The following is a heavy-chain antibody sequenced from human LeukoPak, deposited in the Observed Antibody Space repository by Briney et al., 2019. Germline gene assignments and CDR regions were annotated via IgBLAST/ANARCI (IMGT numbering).Heavy chain of an antibody. D-gene: IGHD2-15*01. V-gene: IGHV1-69*05. CDR3: ASGRGGSLGYRSGGSCHYYYYMDV. J-gene: IGHJ6*03. CDR1: GGTFSSYA. Sequence: ASVKVSCKASGGTFSSYAISWVRQAPGQGLEWMGRIIPIFGTANYAQKFQGRVTITTDESTSTAYMELSSLRSEDTAVYYCASGRGGSLGYRSGGSCHYYYYMDVWGKGTTVTVSS. CDR2: IIPIFGTA.